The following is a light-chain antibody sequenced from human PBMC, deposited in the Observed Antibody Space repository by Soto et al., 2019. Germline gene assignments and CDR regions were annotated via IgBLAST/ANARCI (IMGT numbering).Light chain of an antibody. CDR3: CSWAGSNTFYF. Sequence: QSVLTQPASVSGSPGQSITISCTGTTTDVGSYNLVSWYQQHPGRAPKLMIYEVSRRPSGVSNRFSGSKSGNTASLTISGLQAEDXAXXXXCSWAGSNTFYFFGTGTKVTVL. CDR1: TTDVGSYNL. J-gene: IGLJ1*01. CDR2: EVS. V-gene: IGLV2-23*02.